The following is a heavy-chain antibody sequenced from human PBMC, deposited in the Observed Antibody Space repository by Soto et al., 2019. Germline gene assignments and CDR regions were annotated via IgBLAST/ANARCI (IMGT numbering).Heavy chain of an antibody. Sequence: VSGGSIRSYYWSWIRQSPEKGLEWIGYFYHSGNSNYNPSLKSRVTISVDTSKNQLSLSLRSVTAADTAVYFCARISSVDPYGYVNGGLDVWGQGTTVTVSS. D-gene: IGHD5-18*01. CDR2: FYHSGNS. J-gene: IGHJ6*02. CDR3: ARISSVDPYGYVNGGLDV. V-gene: IGHV4-59*01. CDR1: GGSIRSYY.